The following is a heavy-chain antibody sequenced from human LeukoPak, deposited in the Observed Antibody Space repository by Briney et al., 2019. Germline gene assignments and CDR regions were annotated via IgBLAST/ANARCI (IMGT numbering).Heavy chain of an antibody. CDR1: GFTVSSNY. V-gene: IGHV3-66*01. J-gene: IGHJ3*02. D-gene: IGHD1-7*01. CDR3: ARAQETTSDFDAFDI. Sequence: GGSLRLSCAASGFTVSSNYMSWVRQAPGKGLDWVSVIYSGGSTYYADSVKGRFTISRANSKNTLYLQMNSLRAEDTAVYYCARAQETTSDFDAFDIWGQGTMVTVSP. CDR2: IYSGGST.